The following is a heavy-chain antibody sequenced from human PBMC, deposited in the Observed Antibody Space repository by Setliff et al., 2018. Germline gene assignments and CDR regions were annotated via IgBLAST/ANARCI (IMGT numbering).Heavy chain of an antibody. CDR3: ARSPPTVVVTAIQAIFDY. V-gene: IGHV1-18*01. D-gene: IGHD2-21*02. Sequence: ASVKVSCKTSGYAFITFGMSWVRQAPGQGLEWMGWMSPVYGNANYAQKLQGRLTMTTDTSTSTAYMELRSLRSDDTAVYYCARSPPTVVVTAIQAIFDYWGQGTLVTVSS. CDR2: MSPVYGNA. CDR1: GYAFITFG. J-gene: IGHJ4*02.